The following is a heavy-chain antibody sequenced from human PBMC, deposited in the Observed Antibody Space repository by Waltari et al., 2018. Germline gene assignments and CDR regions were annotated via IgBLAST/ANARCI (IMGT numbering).Heavy chain of an antibody. CDR2: ISSSSNR. V-gene: IGHV3-21*02. J-gene: IGHJ4*02. CDR1: GFTCSTYT. D-gene: IGHD5-12*01. CDR3: ARGVSITETPWFAY. Sequence: EVQLVESGGGLVKPGGSLRLSCATSGFTCSTYTMNWVSQAPGKGLELVSSISSSSNRYYADSVKGRFTISRDNAKNSMYMQLNSLRVEDTAIYYCARGVSITETPWFAYWGQGTLVTVSS.